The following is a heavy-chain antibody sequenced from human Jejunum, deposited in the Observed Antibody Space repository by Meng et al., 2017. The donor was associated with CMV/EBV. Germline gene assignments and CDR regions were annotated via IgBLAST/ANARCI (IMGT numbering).Heavy chain of an antibody. D-gene: IGHD1-20*01. V-gene: IGHV3-74*01. J-gene: IGHJ4*02. CDR1: GFTFSNYW. CDR2: IRGAGIST. CDR3: TRRGSITGATSGFDY. Sequence: SGFTFSNYWMHWVRQAPGKGLVWVSRIRGAGISTTYADSVKGRFTISRDNAKNTLYLQMNSLRAEDTAVYYCTRRGSITGATSGFDYWGQGTLVTVSS.